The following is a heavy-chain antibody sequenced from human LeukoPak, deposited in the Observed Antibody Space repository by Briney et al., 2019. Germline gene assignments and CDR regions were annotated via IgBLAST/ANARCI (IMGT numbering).Heavy chain of an antibody. V-gene: IGHV3-23*01. CDR3: AKDLTAMVTSLWDY. CDR2: ISGAGGTT. J-gene: IGHJ4*02. D-gene: IGHD5-18*01. Sequence: GGSLRLSCAASGFTFSSYAMMWLRQAPGKGLEWVSAISGAGGTTLYADSVKGRFTISRDNSKNTLYLQMNSLRAEDTAVYYCAKDLTAMVTSLWDYWGQGTLVTVSS. CDR1: GFTFSSYA.